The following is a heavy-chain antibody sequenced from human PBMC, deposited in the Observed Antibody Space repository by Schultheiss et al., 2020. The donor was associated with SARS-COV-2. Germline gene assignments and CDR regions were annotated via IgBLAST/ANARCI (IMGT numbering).Heavy chain of an antibody. CDR2: IYYSGST. CDR3: ARTPIVVVPAANDYYYYMDV. J-gene: IGHJ6*03. V-gene: IGHV4-59*08. D-gene: IGHD2-2*01. CDR1: GGSFSGYY. Sequence: SQTLSLTCAVYGGSFSGYYWSWIRQPPGKGLEWIGYIYYSGSTNYNPSLKSRVTISVDTSKNQFSLKLSSVTAADTAVYYCARTPIVVVPAANDYYYYMDVWGKGTTVTVSS.